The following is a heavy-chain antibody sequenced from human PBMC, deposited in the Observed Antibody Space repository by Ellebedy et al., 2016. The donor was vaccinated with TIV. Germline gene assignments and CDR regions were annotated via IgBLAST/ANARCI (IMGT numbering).Heavy chain of an antibody. J-gene: IGHJ5*02. CDR1: GYTFTGYY. Sequence: ASVKVSCKASGYTFTGYYMHWVRQAPGQGLEWMGWINPNSGGTNYAQKFQGRVTLTRDTSASEGYMELSSLTSEDTAVYYCASLGGREPNWFDPWGQGTLVTVSS. CDR3: ASLGGREPNWFDP. D-gene: IGHD1-14*01. CDR2: INPNSGGT. V-gene: IGHV1-2*02.